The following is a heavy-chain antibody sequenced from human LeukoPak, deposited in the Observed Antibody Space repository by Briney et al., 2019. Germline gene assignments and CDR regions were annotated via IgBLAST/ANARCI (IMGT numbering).Heavy chain of an antibody. D-gene: IGHD2-2*01. J-gene: IGHJ3*02. CDR2: INPNSGGT. CDR3: AAADGVVPAAMYAFDI. Sequence: ASVKVSCKASGYTFTGYYMHWVRQAPGQGLEWMGWINPNSGGTNYAQKFQGRVTMTRDTSISTAYMELSRLRSDDTAVYYCAAADGVVPAAMYAFDIWGQGTMVTVSS. CDR1: GYTFTGYY. V-gene: IGHV1-2*02.